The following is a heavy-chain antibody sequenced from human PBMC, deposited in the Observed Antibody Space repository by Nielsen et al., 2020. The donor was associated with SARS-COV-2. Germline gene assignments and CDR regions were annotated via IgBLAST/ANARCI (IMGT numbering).Heavy chain of an antibody. J-gene: IGHJ5*02. Sequence: GGSLRLSCAASGFTFSSYSMNWVRQAPGKGLEWVSSISSSSSYIYYADSVKGRFTISRDNAKNSLYLQMNSLRAEDTAVYYCARDSPYLTGTFDPWGQGTLVTVSS. CDR1: GFTFSSYS. D-gene: IGHD4-17*01. V-gene: IGHV3-21*01. CDR3: ARDSPYLTGTFDP. CDR2: ISSSSSYI.